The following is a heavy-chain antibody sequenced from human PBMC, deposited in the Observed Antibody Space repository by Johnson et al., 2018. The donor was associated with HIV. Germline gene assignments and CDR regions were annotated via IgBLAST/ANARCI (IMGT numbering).Heavy chain of an antibody. CDR1: GFSFSDYD. V-gene: IGHV3-13*01. J-gene: IGHJ3*02. D-gene: IGHD2-2*01. Sequence: VQLVESGGGLVKPGGSLRLSCAASGFSFSDYDMHWVRQLTGKSLEWVSAIGTAGDTFYPGSVKGRFTISRDNSKNTLYLQMNSLRAEDTAVYYCARDRGSMPAVAFDIWGQGTMVTVSS. CDR2: IGTAGDT. CDR3: ARDRGSMPAVAFDI.